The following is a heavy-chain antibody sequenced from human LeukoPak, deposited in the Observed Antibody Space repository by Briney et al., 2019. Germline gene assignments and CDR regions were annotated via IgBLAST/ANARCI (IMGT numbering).Heavy chain of an antibody. CDR2: ITASSSST. V-gene: IGHV3-23*01. J-gene: IGHJ4*02. CDR1: G. CDR3: XXXXXXXXXXXXXHY. Sequence: GXXXXRQXPGXXXXXXXAITASSSSTXXADXVQGRFTISRXXXKKXXYLQMNSLRPEDTAIYYCXXXXXXXXXXXXXHYWGQGTLVTVSS.